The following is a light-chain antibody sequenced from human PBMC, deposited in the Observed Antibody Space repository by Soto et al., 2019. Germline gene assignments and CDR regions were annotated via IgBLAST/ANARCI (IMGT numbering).Light chain of an antibody. Sequence: QSVLTQPPSVSGAPGQRVTISCTGRSSNIGAGYAVHWCQQVPGTAPKLLIYDNTYRPSGVPDRFSGSKSGTSASLAITGLQAEDEADYYCQSYDNSLSVGVFGGGTKLTVL. CDR1: SSNIGAGYA. V-gene: IGLV1-40*01. CDR3: QSYDNSLSVGV. CDR2: DNT. J-gene: IGLJ3*02.